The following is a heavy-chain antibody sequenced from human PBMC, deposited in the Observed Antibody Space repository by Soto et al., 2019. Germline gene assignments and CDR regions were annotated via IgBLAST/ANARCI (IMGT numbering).Heavy chain of an antibody. J-gene: IGHJ6*02. CDR2: ISSSSSYI. Sequence: EVQLVESGGGLVKPGGSLRLSCAASGFTFSSYSMNWVRQAPGKGLEWVSSISSSSSYIYYADSVKGRFTISRDNAKNSLYLQMNSLRGEDTAVYYCARALSGPYGVGHHYYYGMDVWGQGTTVTVSS. D-gene: IGHD3-10*01. CDR1: GFTFSSYS. V-gene: IGHV3-21*01. CDR3: ARALSGPYGVGHHYYYGMDV.